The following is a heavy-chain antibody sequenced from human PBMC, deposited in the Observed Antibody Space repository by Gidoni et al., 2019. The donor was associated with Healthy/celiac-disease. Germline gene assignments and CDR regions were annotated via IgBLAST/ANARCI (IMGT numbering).Heavy chain of an antibody. CDR1: GFTFSSHG. CDR2: ILYDGSNK. CDR3: ARDLRFLEWLLGEYYYYYGMDV. D-gene: IGHD3-3*01. V-gene: IGHV3-33*01. Sequence: QVQLVETGGGVVQPGRSLRLSCAASGFTFSSHGMHWGRQAPGKGREWGAVILYDGSNKYYADSVKGRFTISRDNSKNTLYLQMNSLRAEDTAVYYCARDLRFLEWLLGEYYYYYGMDVWGQGTTVTVSS. J-gene: IGHJ6*02.